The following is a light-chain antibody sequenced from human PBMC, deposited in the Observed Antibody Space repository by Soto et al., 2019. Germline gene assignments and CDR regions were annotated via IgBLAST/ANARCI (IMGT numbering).Light chain of an antibody. CDR2: GAS. CDR3: HSYNTAAFP. J-gene: IGKJ3*01. V-gene: IGKV1-27*01. CDR1: QDIRNY. Sequence: DIQMTQSPSSLSASVGDRVTITCRASQDIRNYLAWYQQRPGKVPTLLIYGASTSQSGAPSRFSGRGSGTDYTLTISSLQPEDVATYYCHSYNTAAFPFGPGTKVDIK.